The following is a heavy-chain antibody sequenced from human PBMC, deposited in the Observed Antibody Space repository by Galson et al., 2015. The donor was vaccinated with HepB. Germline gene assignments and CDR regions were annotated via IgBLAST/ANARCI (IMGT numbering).Heavy chain of an antibody. Sequence: SLRLSCAASGFTFSRYSMNWVRQAPGKGLEWVSYISSSSSTIYYADSVKGRFTISRDNAKNSLYLQMNSLRAEDTAVYYCAREDIVVVPAATHWYYYYYMDVWGKGTTVTVSS. CDR3: AREDIVVVPAATHWYYYYYMDV. CDR1: GFTFSRYS. D-gene: IGHD2-2*01. V-gene: IGHV3-48*01. J-gene: IGHJ6*03. CDR2: ISSSSSTI.